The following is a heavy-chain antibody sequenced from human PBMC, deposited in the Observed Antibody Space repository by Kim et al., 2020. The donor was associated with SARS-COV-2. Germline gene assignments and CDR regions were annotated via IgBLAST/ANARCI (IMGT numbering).Heavy chain of an antibody. CDR1: GFTFSSYG. D-gene: IGHD1-26*01. CDR2: IWYDGSNK. CDR3: ARVRSGSYGYGMDV. J-gene: IGHJ6*02. V-gene: IGHV3-33*01. Sequence: GGSLRLSCAASGFTFSSYGMHWVRQAPGKGLEWVAVIWYDGSNKYYADSVKGRFTISRDNSKNTLYLQMNSLRAEDTAVYYCARVRSGSYGYGMDVWGQGTTVTVSS.